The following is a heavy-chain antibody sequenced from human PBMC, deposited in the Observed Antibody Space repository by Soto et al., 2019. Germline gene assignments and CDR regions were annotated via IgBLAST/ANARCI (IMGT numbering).Heavy chain of an antibody. Sequence: GASVKVSCKASGYSFTGYYMHWVRQAPGQGLEWMGWINPNSGGTKYAQKFQDWVTMTRDTSINTAYMELSRLRSDDTAVYYCAREDNDYMDVWGKGTTVTVSS. CDR1: GYSFTGYY. V-gene: IGHV1-2*04. J-gene: IGHJ6*03. D-gene: IGHD1-20*01. CDR2: INPNSGGT. CDR3: AREDNDYMDV.